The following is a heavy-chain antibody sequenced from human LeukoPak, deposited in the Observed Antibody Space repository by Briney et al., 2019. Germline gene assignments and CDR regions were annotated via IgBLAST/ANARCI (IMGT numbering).Heavy chain of an antibody. J-gene: IGHJ4*02. CDR1: GFTFSSYE. Sequence: PGGSLRLSCAASGFTFSSYEMNWVRQAPGKGLEWVSYISSSGSTIYYADSVKGRFTISRGNAKNSLYLQMNSLRAEDTAVYYCARVTVQLWFDYWGQGTLVTVSS. V-gene: IGHV3-48*03. CDR3: ARVTVQLWFDY. CDR2: ISSSGSTI. D-gene: IGHD5-18*01.